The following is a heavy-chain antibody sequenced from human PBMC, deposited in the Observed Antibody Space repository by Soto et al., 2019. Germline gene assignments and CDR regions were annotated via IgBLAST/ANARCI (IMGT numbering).Heavy chain of an antibody. V-gene: IGHV1-69*13. CDR2: IIPIFGTA. D-gene: IGHD2-15*01. J-gene: IGHJ6*02. Sequence: SVKVSCKASGGTFSSYAISWVRQAPGQGLEWMGGIIPIFGTANYAQKFQGRVTITADESTSTAYMELSSLRSEDTAVYYCARAVGYCSGGSCFFNYGMDVWGQGTTVTVS. CDR3: ARAVGYCSGGSCFFNYGMDV. CDR1: GGTFSSYA.